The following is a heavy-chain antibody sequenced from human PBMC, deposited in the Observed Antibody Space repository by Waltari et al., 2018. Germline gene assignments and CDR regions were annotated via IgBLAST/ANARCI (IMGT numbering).Heavy chain of an antibody. J-gene: IGHJ5*02. V-gene: IGHV4-61*02. CDR1: GGSVSSDTYY. Sequence: QVQLQESGPGLVKPSQTLSLTCTVSGGSVSSDTYYWSWIRQPAGRGLEWIGRIYTSGSTKYNPTRKSRVTLSIDTSRNQFSLKLRSVTVADTAVYYCAREGGDFWSGYNWFNPWGQGTLVTVSS. D-gene: IGHD3-3*01. CDR2: IYTSGST. CDR3: AREGGDFWSGYNWFNP.